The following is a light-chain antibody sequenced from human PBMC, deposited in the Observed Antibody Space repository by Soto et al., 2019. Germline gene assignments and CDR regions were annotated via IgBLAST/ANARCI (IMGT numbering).Light chain of an antibody. CDR1: SGSVSTNYY. J-gene: IGLJ3*02. CDR2: STN. Sequence: QTVVTQEPSFSASPGGTVTLTCGLSSGSVSTNYYPSWYQQTPGQAPRTLIYSTNTRSSGVPDRFSGSILGNKAALTITGAQADDESDYYCVLYMGSGIWVFGGGTKLTVL. V-gene: IGLV8-61*01. CDR3: VLYMGSGIWV.